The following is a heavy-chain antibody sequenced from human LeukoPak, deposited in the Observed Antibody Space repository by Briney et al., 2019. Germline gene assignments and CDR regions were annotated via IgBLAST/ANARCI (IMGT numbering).Heavy chain of an antibody. J-gene: IGHJ6*03. CDR3: ARGTWATLYYYYYMDV. V-gene: IGHV3-74*01. CDR1: GFTFSSYW. CDR2: INSDGSST. D-gene: IGHD5-24*01. Sequence: GGSLRLSCAASGFTFSSYWTHWVRQAPGKGLVWVSRINSDGSSTSYADSVKGRFTISRDNAKNTLYLQMNSLRAEDTAVYYCARGTWATLYYYYYMDVWGKGTTVTVSS.